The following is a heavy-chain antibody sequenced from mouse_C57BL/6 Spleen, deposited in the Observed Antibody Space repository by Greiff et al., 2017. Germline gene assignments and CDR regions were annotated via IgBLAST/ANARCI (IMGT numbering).Heavy chain of an antibody. CDR2: IHPNSGST. CDR1: GYTFTSYW. J-gene: IGHJ3*01. D-gene: IGHD1-1*01. V-gene: IGHV1-64*01. Sequence: QVQLQQPGAELVKPGASVKLSCKASGYTFTSYWMHWVKQRPGQGLEWIGMIHPNSGSTNYNEKFKSKATLTVDKSSSTAYMQLSSLTSEDSAVYYCARGNYYGTSDGEWFAYWGQGTLVTVSA. CDR3: ARGNYYGTSDGEWFAY.